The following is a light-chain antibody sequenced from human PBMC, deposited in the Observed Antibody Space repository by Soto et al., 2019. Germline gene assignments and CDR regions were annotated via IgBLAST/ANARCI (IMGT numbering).Light chain of an antibody. CDR1: RNHVAGYNN. V-gene: IGLV2-14*01. CDR2: DVS. J-gene: IGLJ1*01. Sequence: HSALTQPAYGTGPPGQSSPLSCTETRNHVAGYNNVSWRQQHPGKPHKLMIYDVSSRRSVVSNHFSVSKSGNKASLTLPDLKDEEDADYYCNSYTSISTLDVDGAVTKVT. CDR3: NSYTSISTLDV.